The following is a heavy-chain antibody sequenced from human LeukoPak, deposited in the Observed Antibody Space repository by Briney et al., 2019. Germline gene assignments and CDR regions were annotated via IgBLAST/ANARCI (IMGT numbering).Heavy chain of an antibody. CDR3: AKPSDSGWYDY. D-gene: IGHD6-19*01. CDR1: GFTFSRNW. Sequence: GGSLRLSCAASGFTFSRNWMTWVRQAPGKGLEWVSAISGSGGTTYYADSVKGRFTNSRDNSKNTLYLQMNSLRAEDTAVYYCAKPSDSGWYDYWGQGTLVTVSS. V-gene: IGHV3-23*01. CDR2: ISGSGGTT. J-gene: IGHJ4*02.